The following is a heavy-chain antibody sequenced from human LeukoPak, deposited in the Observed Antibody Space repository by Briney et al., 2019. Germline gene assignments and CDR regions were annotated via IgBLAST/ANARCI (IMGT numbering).Heavy chain of an antibody. J-gene: IGHJ4*02. V-gene: IGHV3-7*03. D-gene: IGHD3-9*01. CDR3: ARDSRYFDWLLGGGFDY. Sequence: PGGSLRPSCAASGFTFSSYWMSWVRQAPGKGLEWVANIKQDGSEKYYVDSVKGRFTISRDNAKNSLYLQMNSLRAEDTAVYYCARDSRYFDWLLGGGFDYWGQGTLVTVSS. CDR2: IKQDGSEK. CDR1: GFTFSSYW.